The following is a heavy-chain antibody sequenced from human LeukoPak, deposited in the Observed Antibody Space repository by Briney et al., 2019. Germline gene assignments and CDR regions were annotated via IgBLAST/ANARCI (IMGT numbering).Heavy chain of an antibody. CDR2: ISSSGSTI. J-gene: IGHJ6*04. CDR1: GFTFSSYW. CDR3: AGLGITMIGGV. D-gene: IGHD3-10*02. V-gene: IGHV3-48*04. Sequence: GGSLRLSCAASGFTFSSYWMSWVRQAPGKGLEWVSYISSSGSTIYYADSVKGRFTISRDNAKNSLYLQMNSLRAEDTAVYYCAGLGITMIGGVWGKGTTVTISS.